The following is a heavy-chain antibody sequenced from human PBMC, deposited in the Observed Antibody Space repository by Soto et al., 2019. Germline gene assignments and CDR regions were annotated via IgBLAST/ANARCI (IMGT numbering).Heavy chain of an antibody. V-gene: IGHV3-30*18. CDR1: GFTFSSYG. D-gene: IGHD2-15*01. CDR3: AKAGCSGGSCYSIDYYYGMDV. J-gene: IGHJ6*02. CDR2: ISYDGSNK. Sequence: GGSLRLSCAASGFTFSSYGMHWVRQAPGKGLEWVAVISYDGSNKYYADSVKGRFTISRDNSKNTLYLQMNSLRAEDTAVYYCAKAGCSGGSCYSIDYYYGMDVWGQGTTVTVSS.